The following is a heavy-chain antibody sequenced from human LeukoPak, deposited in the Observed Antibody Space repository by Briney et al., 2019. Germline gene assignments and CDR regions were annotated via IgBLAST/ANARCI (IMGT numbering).Heavy chain of an antibody. CDR2: INHSGST. J-gene: IGHJ4*02. CDR1: GGSFSGYY. V-gene: IGHV4-34*01. CDR3: ARDPDYGSGSPTIFDY. Sequence: SETLSLTCAVYGGSFSGYYWSWIRQPPGKGLEWIGEINHSGSTNYNPSLKSRATISVDTSKNQFSLKLSSVTAADTAVYYCARDPDYGSGSPTIFDYWGQGTLVTVSS. D-gene: IGHD3-10*01.